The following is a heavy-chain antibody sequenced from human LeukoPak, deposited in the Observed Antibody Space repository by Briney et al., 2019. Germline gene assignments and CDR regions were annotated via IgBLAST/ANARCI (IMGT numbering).Heavy chain of an antibody. D-gene: IGHD5-18*01. V-gene: IGHV4-59*01. J-gene: IGHJ4*02. CDR1: GGSISNYY. Sequence: PSETLSLTCTVSGGSISNYYWSWIRQPPGKGLEWIGYIYYSGSTNHNPSLKSRVTISVDTSKNQFSLKLSSVTAADTAVYYCARGYSYGYVDYWGQGTLVTVSS. CDR3: ARGYSYGYVDY. CDR2: IYYSGST.